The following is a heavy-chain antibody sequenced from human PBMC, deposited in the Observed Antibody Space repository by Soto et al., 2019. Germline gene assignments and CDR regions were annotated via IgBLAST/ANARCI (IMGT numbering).Heavy chain of an antibody. CDR2: INTYNGNT. V-gene: IGHV1-18*01. J-gene: IGHJ6*02. CDR1: GYTFTRYG. Sequence: QVQLVQSGAEVKNPGASVKVSCKASGYTFTRYGIGWARQAPGQGLEWMGWINTYNGNTNYALNVQGRVTLTTDTSTSTAYMELSSLRSNDTAIYYCAMVDVYVTPSPQDVWGQGTTVIVSS. D-gene: IGHD3-16*01. CDR3: AMVDVYVTPSPQDV.